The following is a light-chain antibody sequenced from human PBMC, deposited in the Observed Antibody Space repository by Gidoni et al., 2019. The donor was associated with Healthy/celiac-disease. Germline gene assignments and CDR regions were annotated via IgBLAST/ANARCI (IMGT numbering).Light chain of an antibody. CDR1: QDISNY. J-gene: IGKJ2*01. CDR3: QQYDNLPLYT. V-gene: IGKV1-33*01. CDR2: DAS. Sequence: DIQMTQSPSSLSASVGDRVTITCQASQDISNYLNWYQQKPGKAPKLLIYDASNLETGVPSRFSGSGSGTDFTFTISSLQPEDIATYYCQQYDNLPLYTFGQXTKLDIK.